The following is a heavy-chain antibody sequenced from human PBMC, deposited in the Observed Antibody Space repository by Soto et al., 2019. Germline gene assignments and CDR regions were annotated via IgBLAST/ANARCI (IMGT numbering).Heavy chain of an antibody. Sequence: SVKVSCKASGFDFGSFGIQFLRQTRGRGLGWIGWIVVVSGSTNYARQFQGRVAISRDMSSSTAYLDLYDLKSDDTAVYFCSADHPHMAMGWPVWGQGTTVTV. CDR2: IVVVSGST. CDR3: SADHPHMAMGWPV. J-gene: IGHJ6*02. V-gene: IGHV1-58*02. D-gene: IGHD1-26*01. CDR1: GFDFGSFG.